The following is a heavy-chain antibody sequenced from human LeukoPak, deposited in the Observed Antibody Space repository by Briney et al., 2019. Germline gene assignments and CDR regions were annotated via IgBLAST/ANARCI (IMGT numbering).Heavy chain of an antibody. CDR1: GGSISSSRYY. J-gene: IGHJ4*02. CDR3: ARQPYDRCCSYHFDY. V-gene: IGHV4-39*01. D-gene: IGHD3-22*01. Sequence: SETLSLTCTVSGGSISSSRYYWGWLREPPGKGLEWIGSVYYSGSTYYNPSLKSRVTISVDTSKNQLPLKLISVTAADTAVYYCARQPYDRCCSYHFDYWGQGTLVT. CDR2: VYYSGST.